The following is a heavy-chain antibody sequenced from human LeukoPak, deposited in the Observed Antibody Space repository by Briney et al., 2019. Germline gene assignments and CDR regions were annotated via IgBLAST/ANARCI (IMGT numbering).Heavy chain of an antibody. CDR1: GGSISSYY. D-gene: IGHD3-10*01. CDR2: IYYSGTT. J-gene: IGHJ4*02. CDR3: ARKDYYYGSGSYFLE. V-gene: IGHV4-59*08. Sequence: SETLSLTCTVSGGSISSYYWSWIRQPPGKGLEWIGYIYYSGTTNYNPSLKSRVTISVDTSKNQFSLKLSSVTAADTAVYYCARKDYYYGSGSYFLEWGQGSLVTVSS.